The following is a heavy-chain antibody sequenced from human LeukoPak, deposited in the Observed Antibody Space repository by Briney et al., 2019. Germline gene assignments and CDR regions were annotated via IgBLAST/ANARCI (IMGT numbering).Heavy chain of an antibody. Sequence: GGSLRLSCAASGFTFSDYYMSWVRQAPGKGLEWVSYISSSGSTIYYADSVKGRFTISRDNAKNSLYLQMNSLRAEDTAVYYCARPYYYDSSGYLGYWGQGTLVTVSS. CDR1: GFTFSDYY. CDR3: ARPYYYDSSGYLGY. V-gene: IGHV3-11*04. J-gene: IGHJ4*02. D-gene: IGHD3-22*01. CDR2: ISSSGSTI.